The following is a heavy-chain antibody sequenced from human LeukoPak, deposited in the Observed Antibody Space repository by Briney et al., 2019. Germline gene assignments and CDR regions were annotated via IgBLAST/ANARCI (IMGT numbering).Heavy chain of an antibody. J-gene: IGHJ4*02. Sequence: SETLSLTCTVSGGSISSYYWSWIRQPPGKGLEWIGYIYYSGSTNYNPSLKSRVTISVDTSKNQFSLKLSSVTAADTAVYYCARHVGESGSYLSADYWGQGTLVTVSS. CDR3: ARHVGESGSYLSADY. CDR2: IYYSGST. CDR1: GGSISSYY. V-gene: IGHV4-59*08. D-gene: IGHD1-26*01.